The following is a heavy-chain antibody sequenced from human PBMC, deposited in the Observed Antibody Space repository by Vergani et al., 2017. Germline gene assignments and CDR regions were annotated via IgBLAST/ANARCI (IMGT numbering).Heavy chain of an antibody. D-gene: IGHD3-16*02. CDR2: INHSGST. Sequence: QVQLQQWGAGLLKPSETLSLTCAVYGGSFSGYYWSWIRRPPGKGLEWIGEINHSGSTNYNPSLKSRVTISVDTSKNQFSLKLGSVTAADTAVYYCARALAYYDYVWGSYRYTNWFDSWGQGTLVTVSS. CDR3: ARALAYYDYVWGSYRYTNWFDS. J-gene: IGHJ5*01. V-gene: IGHV4-34*01. CDR1: GGSFSGYY.